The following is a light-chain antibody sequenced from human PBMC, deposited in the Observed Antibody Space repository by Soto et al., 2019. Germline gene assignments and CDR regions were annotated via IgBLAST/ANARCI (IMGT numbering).Light chain of an antibody. J-gene: IGKJ1*01. CDR2: WAS. CDR1: QSVLYTSNNKNY. V-gene: IGKV4-1*01. Sequence: DIVMTQSPDSLAVSLGERATINCKSSQSVLYTSNNKNYLAWYQQKPGQPPRLLIYWASTRESGVPDRFSGSGSGTDFTLTIGSMPAEDVAIYYCQQYYSSLTFGQGTKVDIK. CDR3: QQYYSSLT.